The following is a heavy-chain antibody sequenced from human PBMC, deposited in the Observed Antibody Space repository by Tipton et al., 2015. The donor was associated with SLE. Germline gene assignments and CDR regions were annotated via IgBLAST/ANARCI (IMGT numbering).Heavy chain of an antibody. CDR1: GGYFSGYY. CDR3: ARGRGRLDY. J-gene: IGHJ4*02. V-gene: IGHV4-34*01. D-gene: IGHD3-10*01. CDR2: INHSGST. Sequence: LRLSCAVYGGYFSGYYWSWIRQPPGKGLEWIGEINHSGSTNYNPSLKSRVTISVDTSKNQFSLKLSSVTAADTAVYYCARGRGRLDYWGQGTLVTVSS.